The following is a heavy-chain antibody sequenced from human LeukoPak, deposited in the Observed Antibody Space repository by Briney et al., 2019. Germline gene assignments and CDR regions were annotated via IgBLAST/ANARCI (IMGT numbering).Heavy chain of an antibody. CDR2: INPNSGGT. V-gene: IGHV1-2*02. Sequence: ASVKVSCKASGYTFTGYYMHWVRQAPGQGLEWMGWINPNSGGTNYAQKFQGRVTMTRDTSISTAYMELSRLRSDDTAVYYCARGGIRSFGHKLLWFGEYFDYWGQGTLVTVSS. J-gene: IGHJ4*02. CDR1: GYTFTGYY. D-gene: IGHD3-10*01. CDR3: ARGGIRSFGHKLLWFGEYFDY.